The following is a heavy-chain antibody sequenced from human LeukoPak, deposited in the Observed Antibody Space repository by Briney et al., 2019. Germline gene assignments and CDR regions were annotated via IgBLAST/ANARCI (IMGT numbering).Heavy chain of an antibody. D-gene: IGHD1-26*01. CDR1: GVTFDDYG. Sequence: PGGSLRLSCAASGVTFDDYGMSWVRQAPGKGLEWVSGINWNGGSTGYADSVKGRFTISRDNAKNSLYLQMNSLRAEDTALYYCARFFTVGATSSYLFYWGQGTLVTVSS. V-gene: IGHV3-20*04. CDR3: ARFFTVGATSSYLFY. CDR2: INWNGGST. J-gene: IGHJ4*02.